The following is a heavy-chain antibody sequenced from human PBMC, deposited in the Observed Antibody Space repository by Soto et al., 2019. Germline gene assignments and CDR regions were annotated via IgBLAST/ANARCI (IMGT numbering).Heavy chain of an antibody. CDR1: GGTFSSYA. CDR3: AREYSSSSYVGGAFDI. D-gene: IGHD6-6*01. CDR2: IIPIFGTA. J-gene: IGHJ3*02. V-gene: IGHV1-69*12. Sequence: QVQLVQSGAEVKKPGSSVKVSCKASGGTFSSYAISWVRQAPGQGLEWMGGIIPIFGTANYARKFQGRVTITADESTSTAYMELSSLRSEDTAVYYCAREYSSSSYVGGAFDIWGQGTMVTVSS.